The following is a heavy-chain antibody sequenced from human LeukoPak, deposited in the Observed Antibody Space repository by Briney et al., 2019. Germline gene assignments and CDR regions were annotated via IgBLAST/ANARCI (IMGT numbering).Heavy chain of an antibody. V-gene: IGHV4-59*01. CDR3: ARELYHFYR. Sequence: PSGTLSLTCSVSGGSIRNDHWTWIRQSPGKGLEWIGHVFFTEGTNYSPSLRGRITISADRSKNQIYLKLGSVTAADTAVYYCARELYHFYRWGQGALVTVSS. CDR1: GGSIRNDH. CDR2: VFFTEGT. J-gene: IGHJ4*02. D-gene: IGHD2-8*01.